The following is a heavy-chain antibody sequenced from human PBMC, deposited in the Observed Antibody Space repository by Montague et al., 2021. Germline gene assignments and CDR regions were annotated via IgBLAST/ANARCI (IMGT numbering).Heavy chain of an antibody. J-gene: IGHJ5*02. D-gene: IGHD1-26*01. CDR3: AVGSESAWELLHH. CDR1: GDSISSIYF. V-gene: IGHV4-4*02. CDR2: NYQTTT. Sequence: SETLSLTCTVSGDSISSIYFWSWVCQLLGTGLECIGENYQTTTSYSPSLKGRLTVSMDTSKNQFSLKLSSVTAADTAIYYCAVGSESAWELLHHWGQGILVTVSA.